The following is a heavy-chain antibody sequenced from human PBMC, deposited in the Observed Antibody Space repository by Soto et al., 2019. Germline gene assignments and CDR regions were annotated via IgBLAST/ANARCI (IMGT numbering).Heavy chain of an antibody. Sequence: GGSLRLSCAASGFTFSSYSMSWVRQAPGKGLEWVSGFRTGGDDGTTYYADSVKGRFTISRDNSKNTLFLQMNSLRAEDTAIYYCAKKVTSGPGSQYFDYWGQGTLVTVSS. CDR3: AKKVTSGPGSQYFDY. J-gene: IGHJ4*02. CDR2: FRTGGDDGTT. D-gene: IGHD3-10*01. CDR1: GFTFSSYS. V-gene: IGHV3-23*01.